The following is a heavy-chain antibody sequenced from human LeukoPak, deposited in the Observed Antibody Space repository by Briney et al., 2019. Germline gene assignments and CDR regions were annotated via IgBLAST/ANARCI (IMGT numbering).Heavy chain of an antibody. Sequence: GSSLRLSCAASGFTFDDYDMHWVRQAPGKGLEWVSGISWNSGSIGYADSVKGRFTISRDNAKNFLYLQMNSLRAEDTALYYCAKDLAAVTAGWFDPWGEGTLFTVSS. CDR3: AKDLAAVTAGWFDP. J-gene: IGHJ5*02. D-gene: IGHD2-21*02. CDR1: GFTFDDYD. V-gene: IGHV3-9*01. CDR2: ISWNSGSI.